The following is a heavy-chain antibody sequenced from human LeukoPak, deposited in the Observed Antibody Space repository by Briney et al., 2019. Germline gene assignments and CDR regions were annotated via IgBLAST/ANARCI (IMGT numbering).Heavy chain of an antibody. V-gene: IGHV1-24*01. D-gene: IGHD5-12*01. J-gene: IGHJ4*02. CDR1: GYTLTELS. CDR2: FDPEDGET. Sequence: ASVKVSCKVSGYTLTELSMHWVRQAPGKGLEWMGGFDPEDGETIYAQKFQGRVTMTEDTSTDTAYMELSSLRSEDTAVYYCATKGPGGAIVATILFDYWGQGTLVTVSS. CDR3: ATKGPGGAIVATILFDY.